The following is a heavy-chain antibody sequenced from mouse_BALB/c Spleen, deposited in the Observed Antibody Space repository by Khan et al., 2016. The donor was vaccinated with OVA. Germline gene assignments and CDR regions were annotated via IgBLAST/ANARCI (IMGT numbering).Heavy chain of an antibody. CDR2: IWSAGST. V-gene: IGHV2-2*02. CDR3: VRRGYDYGRGALFAY. Sequence: QVQLQQSGPGLVQPSQSLSITCTVSGFSLTNYSVHWVRQSPGKGLEWLGVIWSAGSTDYNAAFISRLTIRKDNSRSQVFFKMNSLQPNETAIYYCVRRGYDYGRGALFAYWGQGTLVTVSA. D-gene: IGHD2-4*01. J-gene: IGHJ3*01. CDR1: GFSLTNYS.